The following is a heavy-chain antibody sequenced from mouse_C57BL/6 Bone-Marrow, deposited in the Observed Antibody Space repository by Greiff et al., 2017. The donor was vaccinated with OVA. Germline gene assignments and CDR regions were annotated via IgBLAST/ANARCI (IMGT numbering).Heavy chain of an antibody. V-gene: IGHV1-69*01. J-gene: IGHJ3*01. CDR2: IDPSDSYT. CDR3: ARYDYDETWFAY. CDR1: GYTFTSYW. D-gene: IGHD2-4*01. Sequence: VKLQQPGAELVMPGASVKLSCKASGYTFTSYWMHWVKQRPGQGLEWIGEIDPSDSYTNYNQKFKGKSTLTVDKSSSTAYMQLSSLPSEDSAVYCCARYDYDETWFAYWGQGTLVTVSA.